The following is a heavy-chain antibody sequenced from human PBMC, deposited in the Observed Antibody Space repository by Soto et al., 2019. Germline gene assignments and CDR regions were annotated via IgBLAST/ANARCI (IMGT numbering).Heavy chain of an antibody. Sequence: GGSLRLSCAASGFTFSSYSMNWVRQAPGKGLEWVSSISSSSSYIYYADSVKGRFTISRDNAKNSLYLQMNSLRAEDTAVYYCARDSHYYDSSGYSAFDYWGHGTLVTVSS. CDR2: ISSSSSYI. V-gene: IGHV3-21*01. CDR3: ARDSHYYDSSGYSAFDY. D-gene: IGHD3-22*01. CDR1: GFTFSSYS. J-gene: IGHJ4*01.